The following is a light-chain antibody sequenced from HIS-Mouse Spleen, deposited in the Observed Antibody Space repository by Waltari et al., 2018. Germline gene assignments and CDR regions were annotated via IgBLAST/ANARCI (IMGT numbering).Light chain of an antibody. CDR1: STHVVGLNS. CDR2: DVS. J-gene: IGLJ1*01. Sequence: QSALTLPRSVSGSPGQSGTIPCSRSSTHVVGLNSVSWYQQHPGKAPKLMIYDVSKRPSGVPDRFSGSKSGNTASLTISGLQAEDEADYYCCSYAGSYTYVFGTGTKVTVL. CDR3: CSYAGSYTYV. V-gene: IGLV2-11*01.